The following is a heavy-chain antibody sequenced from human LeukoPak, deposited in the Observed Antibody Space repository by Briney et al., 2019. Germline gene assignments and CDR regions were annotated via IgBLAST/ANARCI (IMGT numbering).Heavy chain of an antibody. CDR2: ISGSGGST. V-gene: IGHV3-23*01. CDR3: AKDKEYSSSKFDY. Sequence: GGSLRLSCAASGFTFSSYAISWVRQAPGKGLEWVSAISGSGGSTYYADSVKGRFTISRDNSKNTLYLQMNSLRAEDTAVYYCAKDKEYSSSKFDYWGQGTLVTVSS. CDR1: GFTFSSYA. J-gene: IGHJ4*02. D-gene: IGHD6-6*01.